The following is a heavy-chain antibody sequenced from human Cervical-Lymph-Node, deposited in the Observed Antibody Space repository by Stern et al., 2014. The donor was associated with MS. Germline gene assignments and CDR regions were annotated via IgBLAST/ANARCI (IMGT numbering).Heavy chain of an antibody. V-gene: IGHV3-9*01. Sequence: EVQLVESGGGLVQPGRSLRLSCAASGFTFDDYAMHWVRQAPGKGLEWVSGIKWNSGTIGYADSVKGRFTISRDNAKNSLYLQMNSLRAEDTALYYCARVVAGIAVSGSYFDYWGQGTLVTVSS. J-gene: IGHJ4*02. CDR1: GFTFDDYA. D-gene: IGHD6-19*01. CDR3: ARVVAGIAVSGSYFDY. CDR2: IKWNSGTI.